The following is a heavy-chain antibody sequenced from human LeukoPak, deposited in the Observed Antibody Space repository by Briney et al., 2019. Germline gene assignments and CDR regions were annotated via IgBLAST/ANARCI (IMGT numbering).Heavy chain of an antibody. D-gene: IGHD3-9*01. J-gene: IGHJ3*02. V-gene: IGHV4-38-2*01. CDR1: GYSIRSGYY. Sequence: PSETLSLTCAVSGYSIRSGYYWGWIRQPPGKGPEWIGSIYHSGSTYYNPSLKSRVTISVDPSKTQFSLKLSSVTAADTAVYYWARRDYDILTGYSTDAFDIWGQGTMVTVSS. CDR3: ARRDYDILTGYSTDAFDI. CDR2: IYHSGST.